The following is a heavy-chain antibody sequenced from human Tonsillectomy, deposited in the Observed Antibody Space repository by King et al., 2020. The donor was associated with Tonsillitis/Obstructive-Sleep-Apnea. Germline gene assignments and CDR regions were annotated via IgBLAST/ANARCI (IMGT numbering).Heavy chain of an antibody. V-gene: IGHV3-7*03. D-gene: IGHD2-21*02. CDR2: INQDGTTK. CDR3: ARDVTGNLDF. J-gene: IGHJ4*02. CDR1: GYTLSNYW. Sequence: VQLVESGGGLVQPGGSLRLSCAASGYTLSNYWMAWVRQAPGKGPEWVANINQDGTTKNHIDSVKGRFTISRENAKNSLYLPMNSLRAEHTAFYYCARDVTGNLDFWGQGTLVTVSS.